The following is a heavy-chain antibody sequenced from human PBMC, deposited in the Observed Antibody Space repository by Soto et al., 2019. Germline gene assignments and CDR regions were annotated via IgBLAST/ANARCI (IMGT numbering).Heavy chain of an antibody. V-gene: IGHV3-23*01. CDR2: ISGSGGSI. CDR1: GFTFSNYA. D-gene: IGHD6-19*01. Sequence: EVQLLESGGGLVQPGGSLSLSCAASGFTFSNYAMNWVRQTPGKGLEWVSGISGSGGSIQYAASVKGRFTISRDNSKNMLYLHLNSLRAEDTALYYCTKGEGEPWLAPTHWGPGTPVTVSS. J-gene: IGHJ4*02. CDR3: TKGEGEPWLAPTH.